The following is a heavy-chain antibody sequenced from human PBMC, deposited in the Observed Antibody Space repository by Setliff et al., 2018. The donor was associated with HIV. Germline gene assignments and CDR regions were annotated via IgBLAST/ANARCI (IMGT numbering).Heavy chain of an antibody. Sequence: KTSETLSLTCTVSGDSIGDYYWNWIRPPAGKGLELIWRVYASSYRNYHPSLKSRVTMSVDTSQNQFSLKLRSVNAADPAGYYCARDWVTRSNYDGSGSPWYFDFWGRGSLVTVSS. CDR1: GDSIGDYY. J-gene: IGHJ2*01. D-gene: IGHD3-10*01. CDR3: ARDWVTRSNYDGSGSPWYFDF. CDR2: VYASSYR. V-gene: IGHV4-4*07.